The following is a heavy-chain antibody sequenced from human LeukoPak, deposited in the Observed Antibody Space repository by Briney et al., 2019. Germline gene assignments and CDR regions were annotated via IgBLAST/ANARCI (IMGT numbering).Heavy chain of an antibody. Sequence: PGGSLRLSSVASGFTFTIHDMNWLRQAPGKGLEWVSYITTSGSTIYYADSVKGRFTISRDNAKNSLYLQMNSLRADDTAVYYCVIDLDIAYLRPDFWGQGTLVTVSS. CDR1: GFTFTIHD. CDR2: ITTSGSTI. CDR3: VIDLDIAYLRPDF. J-gene: IGHJ4*02. V-gene: IGHV3-48*03. D-gene: IGHD5-12*01.